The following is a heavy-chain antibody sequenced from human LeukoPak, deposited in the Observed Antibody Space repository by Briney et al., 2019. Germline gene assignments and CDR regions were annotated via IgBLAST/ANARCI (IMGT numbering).Heavy chain of an antibody. Sequence: GGSLRLSCAAYGFTFNNFGMHWVRQAPGKGLEWVSVISYSGSVQFYADSVKGRFTISRDASKNTVHLQMNSLRVEDTAVYYCARSPRDSRDWTGALDYWGQGALVTVSS. V-gene: IGHV3-30*03. CDR2: ISYSGSVQ. J-gene: IGHJ4*02. CDR3: ARSPRDSRDWTGALDY. D-gene: IGHD3-22*01. CDR1: GFTFNNFG.